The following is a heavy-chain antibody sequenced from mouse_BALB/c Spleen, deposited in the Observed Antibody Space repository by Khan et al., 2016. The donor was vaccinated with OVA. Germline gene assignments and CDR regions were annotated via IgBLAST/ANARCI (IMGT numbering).Heavy chain of an antibody. CDR3: ASSGYRYDEAMDY. D-gene: IGHD2-14*01. V-gene: IGHV3-2*02. CDR2: ISYSGST. J-gene: IGHJ4*01. Sequence: QLEESGPGLVKPSQSLSLTCTVTGYSITSDYAWNWIRQFPGNKLEWMGYISYSGSTSYNPSLKSRISSTRDTSKNQFFLQLNFGTTEDTATYYCASSGYRYDEAMDYWGQGTSVTVSS. CDR1: GYSITSDYA.